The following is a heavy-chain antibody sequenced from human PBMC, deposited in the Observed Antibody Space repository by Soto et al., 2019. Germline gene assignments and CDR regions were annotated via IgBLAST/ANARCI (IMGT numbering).Heavy chain of an antibody. CDR1: GFTFNNYW. D-gene: IGHD7-27*01. J-gene: IGHJ4*02. CDR2: INSDGSST. CDR3: ASSLLTPFDY. Sequence: GGSLRLSCAASGFTFNNYWMHWVRQAPGKGLVWGLRINSDGSSTSYADSVKGRFTISSDNAKNTLYLQMNSLRAEDTAVYYCASSLLTPFDYWGQGTLVTVSS. V-gene: IGHV3-74*01.